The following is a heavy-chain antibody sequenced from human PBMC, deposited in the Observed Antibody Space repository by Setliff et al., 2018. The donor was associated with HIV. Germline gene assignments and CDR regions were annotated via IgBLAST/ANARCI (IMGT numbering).Heavy chain of an antibody. J-gene: IGHJ5*02. D-gene: IGHD5-18*01. CDR1: GGSISSSSYY. V-gene: IGHV4-39*07. CDR3: ARRRTQWPNYSYFDP. CDR2: IHTSGNT. Sequence: SETLSLTCTVSGGSISSSSYYWGWIRQPPGKGLEWIGSIHTSGNTNYNPSLKSRVTISVDTSKSQFSLKLSSLTAADTAVYYCARRRTQWPNYSYFDPWGLGTLVTVSS.